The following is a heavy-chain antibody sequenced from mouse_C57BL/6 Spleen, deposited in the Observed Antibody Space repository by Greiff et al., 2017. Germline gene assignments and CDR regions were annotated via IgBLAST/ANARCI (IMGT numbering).Heavy chain of an antibody. D-gene: IGHD1-3*01. Sequence: VQLQQSGPELVKPGASLKISCKASGYAFSSSWMNWVKQRPGKGLEWIGRIYPGDGDTNYNGKFKGKATLTADKSSSTAYMQLSSLTSEDSAVYFCARSGLYAMDYWGQGTSVTVSS. V-gene: IGHV1-82*01. J-gene: IGHJ4*01. CDR1: GYAFSSSW. CDR3: ARSGLYAMDY. CDR2: IYPGDGDT.